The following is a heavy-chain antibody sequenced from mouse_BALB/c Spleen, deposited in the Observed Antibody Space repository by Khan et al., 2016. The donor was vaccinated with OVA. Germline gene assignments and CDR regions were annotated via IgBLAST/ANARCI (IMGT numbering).Heavy chain of an antibody. V-gene: IGHV1S81*02. J-gene: IGHJ3*01. CDR1: GYTFTSFY. D-gene: IGHD2-1*01. Sequence: QVQLQQPGAELVKPGASVKISCKASGYTFTSFYMYWVKQRPGQGLEWIGGINPSNGDTHFYEKFKSKATLTVDKSSTTAYMQFSSLTSEDSAVYYCGRSGYGNPFAYWGQGTLVTVSA. CDR2: INPSNGDT. CDR3: GRSGYGNPFAY.